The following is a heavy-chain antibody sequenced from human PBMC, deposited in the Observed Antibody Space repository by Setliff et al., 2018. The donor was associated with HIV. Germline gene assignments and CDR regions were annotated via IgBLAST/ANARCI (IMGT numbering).Heavy chain of an antibody. V-gene: IGHV4-59*08. D-gene: IGHD2-15*01. CDR1: GGSISSYY. J-gene: IGHJ5*02. CDR2: IYYSGST. Sequence: SETLSLTCTVSGGSISSYYWSWIRQPPGKGLEWIGYIYYSGSTNYNPSLKSRVTISVDASKNQFSLKLSSVTAADTAVYYCARSGCSGGSCYSFDPWGQGTLVTVSS. CDR3: ARSGCSGGSCYSFDP.